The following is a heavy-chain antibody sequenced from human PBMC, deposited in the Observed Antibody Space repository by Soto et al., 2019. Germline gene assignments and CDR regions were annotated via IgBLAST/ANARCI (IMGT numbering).Heavy chain of an antibody. CDR3: ARRLNRVVVAENWFDP. CDR1: GGSISSSSYY. J-gene: IGHJ5*02. Sequence: SETLPLTCTVSGGSISSSSYYWGWIRQPPGKGLEWIGSIYYSGSTYYNPSLKSRVTISVDTSKNQFSLKLSSVTAADTAVYYCARRLNRVVVAENWFDPWGQGTLVTVSS. V-gene: IGHV4-39*01. CDR2: IYYSGST. D-gene: IGHD2-15*01.